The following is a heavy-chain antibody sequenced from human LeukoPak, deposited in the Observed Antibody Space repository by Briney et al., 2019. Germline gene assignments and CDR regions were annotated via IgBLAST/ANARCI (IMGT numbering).Heavy chain of an antibody. CDR3: ARHENSGSYDFDY. D-gene: IGHD1-26*01. CDR1: GGSISSYY. Sequence: SETLSITCTVSGGSISSYYWSWIRQPPGKGLEWIGYIYYSGSTNYNPSLKSRVTISVDTSKNQFSLKLSSVTAADTAVYYCARHENSGSYDFDYWGQGTLVTVSS. V-gene: IGHV4-59*08. CDR2: IYYSGST. J-gene: IGHJ4*02.